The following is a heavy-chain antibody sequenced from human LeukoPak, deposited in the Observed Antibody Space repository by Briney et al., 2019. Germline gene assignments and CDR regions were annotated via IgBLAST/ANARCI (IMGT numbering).Heavy chain of an antibody. J-gene: IGHJ6*02. CDR3: AKVRRTYYYGMDV. CDR2: IIPIFGTA. CDR1: GGTFSSYA. V-gene: IGHV1-69*13. Sequence: SVKVSCKASGGTFSSYAISWVRQAPGQGLEWMGGIIPIFGTANYAQKFQGRVTITADESTSTAYMELSSLRSEDTAVYYCAKVRRTYYYGMDVWGQGTTVTVSS.